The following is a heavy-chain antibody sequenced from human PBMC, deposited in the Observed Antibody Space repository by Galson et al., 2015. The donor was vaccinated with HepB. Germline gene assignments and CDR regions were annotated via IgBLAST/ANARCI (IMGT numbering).Heavy chain of an antibody. Sequence: SVKVSCKAAGNTVSNYGFSWVRQAPGQGPEWMGWINAYTGGSNYARKLRGRVTLTIDTSASTAYMELRSLRSDDTALYYCARGTKKSQYFYFDYWGQGSLVTVSS. V-gene: IGHV1-18*01. CDR2: INAYTGGS. CDR3: ARGTKKSQYFYFDY. J-gene: IGHJ4*02. D-gene: IGHD2/OR15-2a*01. CDR1: GNTVSNYG.